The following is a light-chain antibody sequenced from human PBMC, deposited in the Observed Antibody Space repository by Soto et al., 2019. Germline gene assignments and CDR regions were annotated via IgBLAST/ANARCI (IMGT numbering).Light chain of an antibody. V-gene: IGKV3D-20*02. CDR2: GAS. J-gene: IGKJ1*01. CDR3: QQRSNWPRA. Sequence: EIVLPQSPGTLSLSPGERATLSCRASQSVSNNYLAWYQQKPGQAPRLLIYGASNRSTGIPDRFSGSWSGTDFTLTISSLEPEDLAVYYCQQRSNWPRAFGQGTKVDIK. CDR1: QSVSNNY.